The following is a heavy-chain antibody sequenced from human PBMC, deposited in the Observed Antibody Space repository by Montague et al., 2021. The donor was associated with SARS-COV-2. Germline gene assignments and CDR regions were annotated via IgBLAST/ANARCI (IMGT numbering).Heavy chain of an antibody. CDR2: IYYSGST. CDR3: ARKEMKYSSIWSTGGNWFDP. J-gene: IGHJ5*02. Sequence: SETLSLTCTVSSGSISSSSYYWGWIRQPPGKGLEWIGSIYYSGSTYYNPSLKSRVTISVDTSKNQFSLKLSSVTAADTAVYYCARKEMKYSSIWSTGGNWFDPWGQGTLVTVSS. CDR1: SGSISSSSYY. D-gene: IGHD6-13*01. V-gene: IGHV4-39*01.